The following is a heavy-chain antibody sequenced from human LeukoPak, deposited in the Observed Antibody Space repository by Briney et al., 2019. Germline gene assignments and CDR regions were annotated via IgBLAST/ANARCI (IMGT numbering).Heavy chain of an antibody. CDR3: ARDPYSSSWYAPSLDY. CDR1: GFTFSSYG. CDR2: IWYDGSDK. Sequence: PGRSLRLSCAASGFTFSSYGMHLVRQAPGKGLEWVAVIWYDGSDKYYADSVKGRFTISRDNSKNTLYLQMNSLRAEDTAVYYCARDPYSSSWYAPSLDYWGQGTLVTVSS. D-gene: IGHD6-13*01. V-gene: IGHV3-33*01. J-gene: IGHJ4*02.